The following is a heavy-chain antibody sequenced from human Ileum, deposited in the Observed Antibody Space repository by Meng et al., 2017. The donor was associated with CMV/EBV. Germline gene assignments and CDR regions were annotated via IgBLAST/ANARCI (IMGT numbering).Heavy chain of an antibody. CDR1: GFTFSNVW. V-gene: IGHV3-15*01. J-gene: IGHJ4*02. Sequence: GGSLRLSCVASGFTFSNVWMNWVRQAPGKGLEWVGRVKTKTEGGTTDYIAPVKGRFTISRDDSKNMVFLQMNSLKTDDTAVYYCTTRIRTTNDFWGQGTPVTVSS. CDR2: VKTKTEGGTT. D-gene: IGHD4-11*01. CDR3: TTRIRTTNDF.